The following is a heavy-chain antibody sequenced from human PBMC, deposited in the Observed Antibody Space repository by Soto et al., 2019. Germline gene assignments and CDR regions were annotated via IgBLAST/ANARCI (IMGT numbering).Heavy chain of an antibody. CDR1: GFTFSSYS. CDR3: ARKDSGSYWFER. CDR2: ISSSSSYI. J-gene: IGHJ5*02. Sequence: GGSLRLSCAASGFTFSSYSMNWVRQAPGKGLEWVSSISSSSSYIYYADSVKGRFTISRDNAKNSLYLQMDSLRAEDTAVYYCARKDSGSYWFERWDQGTLVTVSA. V-gene: IGHV3-21*01. D-gene: IGHD3-10*01.